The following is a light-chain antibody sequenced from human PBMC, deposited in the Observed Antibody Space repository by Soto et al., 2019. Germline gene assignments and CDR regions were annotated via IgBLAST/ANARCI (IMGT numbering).Light chain of an antibody. J-gene: IGKJ1*01. CDR1: QNVLYSSNDKNY. V-gene: IGKV4-1*01. Sequence: DIVMTQSPDSLAVSLGERATINCKSSQNVLYSSNDKNYLAWYRQKPGQPPMLLISWASTRESGVPDRFSGSGSGTDFTLTINNLQPEDVAVYYCQQYYGHNRTFGQGTKVEIK. CDR2: WAS. CDR3: QQYYGHNRT.